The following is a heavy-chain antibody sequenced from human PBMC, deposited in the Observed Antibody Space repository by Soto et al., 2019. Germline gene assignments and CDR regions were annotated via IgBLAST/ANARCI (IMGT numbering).Heavy chain of an antibody. CDR1: GGSISSGDYY. CDR3: VRDHRGYYYASSGLSDY. D-gene: IGHD3-22*01. V-gene: IGHV4-30-4*01. J-gene: IGHJ4*02. CDR2: IYYSGST. Sequence: QVQLQESGPGLVKPSQTLSLTCSVSGGSISSGDYYWSWIRQPPGEGLAWIGYIYYSGSTYYNPSLKSRVTISVDTSKNQFSLKLSSVTAADTAVYYCVRDHRGYYYASSGLSDYWGQGTLVTVSS.